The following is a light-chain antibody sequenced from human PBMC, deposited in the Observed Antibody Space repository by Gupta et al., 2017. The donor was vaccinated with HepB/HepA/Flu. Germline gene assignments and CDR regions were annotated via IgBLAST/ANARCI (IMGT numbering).Light chain of an antibody. J-gene: IGLJ3*02. CDR3: QTWGTGIHGV. V-gene: IGLV4-69*01. CDR2: LNSDGRH. CDR1: SGHSNYA. Sequence: QLVLPQSPSASASLGASVKLTCTLTSGHSNYAIAWHQQQPEKGPRCLMKLNSDGRHSKGDGIPDRFSGSSSGAERYLTISSLQSEDEADYYCQTWGTGIHGVFGGGTKLTVL.